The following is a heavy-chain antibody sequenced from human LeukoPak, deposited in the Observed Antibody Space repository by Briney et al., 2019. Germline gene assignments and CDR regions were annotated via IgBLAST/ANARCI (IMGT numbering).Heavy chain of an antibody. J-gene: IGHJ4*02. CDR2: ISVYNGYT. CDR3: ARSIQYDY. V-gene: IGHV1-18*01. D-gene: IGHD4-11*01. Sequence: ASVKVSCTASGYSFISYDISWVRQAPGQGLEWMGWISVYNGYTNYAQKLQGKVTMTTDTSTSTAYMELRSLRSDDTAVYYCARSIQYDYWGQGTLVTVSS. CDR1: GYSFISYD.